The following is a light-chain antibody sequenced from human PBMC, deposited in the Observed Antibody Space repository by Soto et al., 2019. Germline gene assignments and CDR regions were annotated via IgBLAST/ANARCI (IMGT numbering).Light chain of an antibody. CDR3: QQYNNWPQT. J-gene: IGKJ1*01. Sequence: EIVLTQSPGTLSLSPGERATLSCRASQRISNSYLAWYQQKPGQAPRLLLYDASSRATGIPDRVSGSGSGTEFTLTISSLQSEDFAVYYCQQYNNWPQTFGQGTKVDIK. V-gene: IGKV3D-15*01. CDR2: DAS. CDR1: QRISNSY.